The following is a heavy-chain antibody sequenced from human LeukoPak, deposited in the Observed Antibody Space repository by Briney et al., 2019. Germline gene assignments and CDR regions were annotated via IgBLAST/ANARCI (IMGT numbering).Heavy chain of an antibody. CDR3: ARDYLTILDYGDYASFFDY. Sequence: GASVKVSCKASGYTFTSYDINWVRQATGQGLEWMGWMNPNSGNTGYAQKLQGRVTMTTDTSTSTAYVELRSLRSDDTAVYYCARDYLTILDYGDYASFFDYWGQGTLVTVSS. CDR2: MNPNSGNT. CDR1: GYTFTSYD. V-gene: IGHV1-8*02. D-gene: IGHD4-17*01. J-gene: IGHJ4*02.